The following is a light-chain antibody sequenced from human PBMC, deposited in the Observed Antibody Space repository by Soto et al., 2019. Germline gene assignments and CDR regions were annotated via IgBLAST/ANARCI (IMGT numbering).Light chain of an antibody. V-gene: IGKV3-11*01. CDR1: QTIRGL. CDR3: QQRHNWPIT. Sequence: EIVLTQSPATLSLSPGERATLSCRTSQTIRGLLNWYQQRPGQAPRLLIYDTSNRATDIPARFSGSGSGTDFILTISSLDPEDCGVYFCQQRHNWPITFGQGTRLDIK. J-gene: IGKJ5*01. CDR2: DTS.